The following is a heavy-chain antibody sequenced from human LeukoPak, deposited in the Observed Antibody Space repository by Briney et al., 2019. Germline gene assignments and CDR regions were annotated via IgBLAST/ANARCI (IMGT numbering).Heavy chain of an antibody. CDR3: ARVFPNAHYCIGGSGYSYYFDY. CDR1: GYTFTAYE. V-gene: IGHV1-2*02. J-gene: IGHJ4*02. Sequence: ASVKVSCKASGYTFTAYEMHWVRQAPGQGLEWMGWINPNSGGTNYAQKFQGRVTMTRDTSISTAYMELSRLRSDDTAVYYCARVFPNAHYCIGGSGYSYYFDYWGQGTLVTVSS. CDR2: INPNSGGT. D-gene: IGHD2-15*01.